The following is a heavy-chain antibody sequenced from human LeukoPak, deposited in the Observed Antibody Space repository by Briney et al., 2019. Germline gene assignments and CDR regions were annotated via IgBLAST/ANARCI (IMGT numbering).Heavy chain of an antibody. J-gene: IGHJ4*02. CDR3: AKDHALLWFGEFGV. Sequence: GVSLRLSCAASGFTFSSYAMSWVRQAPGKGLEWFSAISGSGSSTYYADSVKGRFTISRDNSKNTLYLQMNSLRAEDTAVYYCAKDHALLWFGEFGVWGQGTLVTVSS. V-gene: IGHV3-23*01. CDR2: ISGSGSST. D-gene: IGHD3-10*01. CDR1: GFTFSSYA.